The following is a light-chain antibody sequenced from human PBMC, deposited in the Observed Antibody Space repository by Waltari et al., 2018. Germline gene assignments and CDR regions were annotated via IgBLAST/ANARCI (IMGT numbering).Light chain of an antibody. V-gene: IGKV3-15*01. CDR2: GAS. J-gene: IGKJ2*03. CDR3: LQRSNWPYS. CDR1: QSVSST. Sequence: EIVMMQSPATLSLSPGERAPLSCRASQSVSSTLAWYQQKPGQAPRLLIYGASSRATGIPDRFSGSGSGTDFTLTISSLEPEDVAVYYCLQRSNWPYSFGQGTKVEIK.